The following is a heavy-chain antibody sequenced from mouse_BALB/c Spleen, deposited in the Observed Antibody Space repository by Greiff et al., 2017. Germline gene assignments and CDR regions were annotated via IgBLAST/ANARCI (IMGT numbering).Heavy chain of an antibody. Sequence: DVQLVESGGGLVKPGGSLKLSCAASGFTFSSYAMSWVRQSPEKRLEWVAEISSGGSYTYYPDTVTGRFTISRDNAKNTLYLEMSSLRSEDTAMYYCARDYYGSRRGNDCDDWGQGTTLTVSS. CDR1: GFTFSSYA. J-gene: IGHJ2*01. D-gene: IGHD1-1*01. CDR2: ISSGGSYT. CDR3: ARDYYGSRRGNDCDD. V-gene: IGHV5-9-4*01.